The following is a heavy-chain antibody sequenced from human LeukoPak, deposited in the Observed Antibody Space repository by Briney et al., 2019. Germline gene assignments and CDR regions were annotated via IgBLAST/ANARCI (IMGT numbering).Heavy chain of an antibody. CDR1: GFTFSSYG. J-gene: IGHJ6*03. V-gene: IGHV3-23*01. Sequence: GGSLRLSCAASGFTFSSYGMSWVRQAPGKGLEWVAAIRGGGGSTYYADSVKGRFTISRDNSKNTLYLQMNSLRADDTAVYYCATQRPAATFAGGYYMDVWAKGTTVTASS. CDR3: ATQRPAATFAGGYYMDV. D-gene: IGHD2-2*01. CDR2: IRGGGGST.